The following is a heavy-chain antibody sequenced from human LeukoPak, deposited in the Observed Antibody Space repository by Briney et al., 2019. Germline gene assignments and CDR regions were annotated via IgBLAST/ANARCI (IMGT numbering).Heavy chain of an antibody. D-gene: IGHD6-13*01. CDR3: ARDWRKKYSNIWSRGEWYFDL. CDR2: ISSSSSYI. V-gene: IGHV3-21*01. CDR1: GFTFTSHS. J-gene: IGHJ2*01. Sequence: PGESLRLSCAASGFTFTSHSLNWVRQAPGKGLEWVSSISSSSSYIYYADSVKGRFSISRDNARNSLYLQMNSLTAEDTAVYYCARDWRKKYSNIWSRGEWYFDLWGRGPLVIVSS.